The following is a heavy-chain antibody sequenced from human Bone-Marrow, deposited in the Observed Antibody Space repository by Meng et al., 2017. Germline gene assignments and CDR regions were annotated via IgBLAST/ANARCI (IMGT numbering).Heavy chain of an antibody. D-gene: IGHD3-22*01. V-gene: IGHV3-23*01. J-gene: IGHJ6*02. Sequence: GESLKISCAASGFSFSSYAMSWVRRAPGKGLEWLAALSGGGFTTYYADSVKGRFTISRHNSKNTLYLQVNSLRAEDTALYYCAREETSFYYDTSGSYGYHSYAMDVWGQGTTVTVSS. CDR1: GFSFSSYA. CDR2: LSGGGFTT. CDR3: AREETSFYYDTSGSYGYHSYAMDV.